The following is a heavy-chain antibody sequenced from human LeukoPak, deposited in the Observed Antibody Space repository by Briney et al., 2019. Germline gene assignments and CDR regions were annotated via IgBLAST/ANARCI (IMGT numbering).Heavy chain of an antibody. CDR1: GGSISSSSYY. CDR3: ARDRPVLLWFGPQLDY. J-gene: IGHJ4*02. D-gene: IGHD3-10*01. CDR2: IYYSGST. V-gene: IGHV4-39*07. Sequence: PSETLSLTCTVSGGSISSSSYYWGWIRQPPGKGLEWIGSIYYSGSTYYNPSLKSRVTISVDTSKNQFSLKLSSVTAADTAVYYCARDRPVLLWFGPQLDYWGQGTLVTVSS.